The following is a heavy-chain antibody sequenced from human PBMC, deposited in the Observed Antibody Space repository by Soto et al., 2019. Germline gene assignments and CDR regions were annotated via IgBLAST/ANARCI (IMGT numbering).Heavy chain of an antibody. D-gene: IGHD3-3*01. Sequence: SETLSLTCSVSGVTISYGGYSWSWIRQSPGKGLEWLGYISHVETTYYNPSFQSRLSLSIDRTRNQFSLSLSSMTAADKAVYYCARGGGYDSFDFWGKGIQVTVS. CDR1: GVTISYGGYS. CDR3: ARGGGYDSFDF. CDR2: ISHVETT. V-gene: IGHV4-30-2*06. J-gene: IGHJ4*02.